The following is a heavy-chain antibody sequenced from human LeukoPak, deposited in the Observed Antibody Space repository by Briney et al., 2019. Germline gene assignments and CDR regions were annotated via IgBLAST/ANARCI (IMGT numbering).Heavy chain of an antibody. Sequence: ASVKVSCKASGYTFTSYYMHWVRQAPGQGLEWMGWINPYNGNTNYAQKVQGRVTMTTDTSTSIAYMELRSLRSDDTALYYCARGYTATGNWYFDLWGRGTLVSVSS. CDR3: ARGYTATGNWYFDL. V-gene: IGHV1-18*04. CDR1: GYTFTSYY. D-gene: IGHD1-1*01. J-gene: IGHJ2*01. CDR2: INPYNGNT.